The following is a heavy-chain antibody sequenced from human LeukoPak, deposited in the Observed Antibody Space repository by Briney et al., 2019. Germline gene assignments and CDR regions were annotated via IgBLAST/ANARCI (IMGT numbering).Heavy chain of an antibody. J-gene: IGHJ6*02. Sequence: SETLSLTCTVSGGSISSYYWSWIRQPPGKGLEGIGYIYYSGSINYNPSLKRRITISVDTSKNQFSLKLSSVTAADTAVYYCARPSGYYYYGMDVWGQGTTVTVSS. V-gene: IGHV4-59*08. CDR1: GGSISSYY. D-gene: IGHD3-10*01. CDR2: IYYSGSI. CDR3: ARPSGYYYYGMDV.